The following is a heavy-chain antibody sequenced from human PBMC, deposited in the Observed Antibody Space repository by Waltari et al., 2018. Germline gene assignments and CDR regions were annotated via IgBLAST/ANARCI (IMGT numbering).Heavy chain of an antibody. V-gene: IGHV4-39*01. CDR1: GGSISSSSYY. J-gene: IGHJ4*02. Sequence: QLQLQESGPGLVKPSETLSLTCTVSGGSISSSSYYWGWIRQPPGKGPEWIGSIYYSGSTYYNPSLKSRVTISVDTSKNQFSLKLSSVTAADTAVYYCASVVGATLGYWGQGTLVTVSS. CDR2: IYYSGST. CDR3: ASVVGATLGY. D-gene: IGHD1-26*01.